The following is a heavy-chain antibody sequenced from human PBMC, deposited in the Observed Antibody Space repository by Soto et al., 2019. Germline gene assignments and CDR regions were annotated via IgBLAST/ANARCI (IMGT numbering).Heavy chain of an antibody. CDR3: ARYVDTAMAPHYYYGLDV. Sequence: SCPTLVNPTQTLTLTCTFSGFSLSTSGVGVGWIRQPPGKALEWLGINYWNDDKRYSPSLKSRLTFTKDTSKNQVVLTMTNMDPVDTATYYCARYVDTAMAPHYYYGLDVWGQGTTVTVSS. CDR1: GFSLSTSGVG. CDR2: NYWNDDK. V-gene: IGHV2-5*01. D-gene: IGHD5-18*01. J-gene: IGHJ6*02.